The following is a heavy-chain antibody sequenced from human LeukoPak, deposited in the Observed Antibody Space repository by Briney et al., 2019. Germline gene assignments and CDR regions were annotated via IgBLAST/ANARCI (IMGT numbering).Heavy chain of an antibody. CDR1: GYSLSSGYY. CDR3: ARSPSRYNWNFDY. D-gene: IGHD1-20*01. CDR2: IYQSGNS. Sequence: ASETLSLTCDVSGYSLSSGYYWGWIRQPAGKGLEWIGSIYQSGNSYQKSSLKSRLTLSVDTSKNNFSLKVVSVTAADTAVYYCARSPSRYNWNFDYWGQGILVTVAS. V-gene: IGHV4-38-2*01. J-gene: IGHJ4*02.